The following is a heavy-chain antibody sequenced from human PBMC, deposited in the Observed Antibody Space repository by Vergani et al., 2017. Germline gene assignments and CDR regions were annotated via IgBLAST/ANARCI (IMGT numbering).Heavy chain of an antibody. CDR1: GFTFSSYA. Sequence: EVQLLESGGGLVQPGGSLRLSCAASGFTFSSYAMSWVRQAPGKGLEWVSYISSSSSTIYYADSVKGRFNISRDNAKNSLYLQMNSLRAEDTAVYYCARGSRWELFDYWGQGTLVTVSS. CDR3: ARGSRWELFDY. V-gene: IGHV3-48*04. D-gene: IGHD1-26*01. CDR2: ISSSSSTI. J-gene: IGHJ4*02.